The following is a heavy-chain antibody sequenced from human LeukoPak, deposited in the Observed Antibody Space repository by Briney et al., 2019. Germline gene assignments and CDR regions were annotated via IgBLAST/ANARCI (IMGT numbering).Heavy chain of an antibody. D-gene: IGHD3-22*01. CDR3: ARPSYYDSSGAFDI. CDR2: IYPGDSDT. Sequence: GESLKISFKGSGYSFTSYWIGWGRQMPGKGLGWVGIIYPGDSDTRYSPSFQGQVTISADKSISTAYLQWSSLKASDTAMYYCARPSYYDSSGAFDIWGQGTMVTVSS. V-gene: IGHV5-51*01. J-gene: IGHJ3*02. CDR1: GYSFTSYW.